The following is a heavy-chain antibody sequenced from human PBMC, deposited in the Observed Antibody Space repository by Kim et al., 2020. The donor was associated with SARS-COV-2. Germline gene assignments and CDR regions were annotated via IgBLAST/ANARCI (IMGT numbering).Heavy chain of an antibody. CDR2: IDPADSQT. J-gene: IGHJ4*02. CDR1: GYRFTSYW. Sequence: GESLKISCEVSGYRFTSYWITWVRQMPGKGLEWMGRIDPADSQTNYSPSFQGHVTISADMSISTAYLQWSSLKASDTAMYYCVRQTGVLGSGTYEGHDYWGQGTLVTVSS. CDR3: VRQTGVLGSGTYEGHDY. V-gene: IGHV5-10-1*01. D-gene: IGHD3-10*02.